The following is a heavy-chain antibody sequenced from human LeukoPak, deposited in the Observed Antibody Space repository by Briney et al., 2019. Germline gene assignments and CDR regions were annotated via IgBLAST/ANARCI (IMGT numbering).Heavy chain of an antibody. CDR1: RGSISGSIRSYY. Sequence: PSETLSLTCTVSRGSISGSIRSYYWSGLRQPPGKGLEWIGYISSSGRVNENPALRSRVTISVDPSTNQFSLNLSSVSAADTAVYYCARIPLGYSGAYYFDYWGQGTLVTVSP. D-gene: IGHD5-12*01. J-gene: IGHJ4*02. CDR3: ARIPLGYSGAYYFDY. V-gene: IGHV4-4*09. CDR2: ISSSGRV.